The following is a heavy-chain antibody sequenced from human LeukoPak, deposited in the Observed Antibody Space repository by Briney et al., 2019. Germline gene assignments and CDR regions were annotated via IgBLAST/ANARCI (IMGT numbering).Heavy chain of an antibody. Sequence: SETLSLTCTVSGGSISSYYWSWIRQPPGKGLEWIGYIYYSGSTNYNPSLKSRVTISVDTSKNQFSLKLSSVTAADTAVYYCARWDIVVAPAAIEGALDIRGQGTMVTVSS. CDR2: IYYSGST. CDR1: GGSISSYY. V-gene: IGHV4-59*08. CDR3: ARWDIVVAPAAIEGALDI. J-gene: IGHJ3*02. D-gene: IGHD2-2*02.